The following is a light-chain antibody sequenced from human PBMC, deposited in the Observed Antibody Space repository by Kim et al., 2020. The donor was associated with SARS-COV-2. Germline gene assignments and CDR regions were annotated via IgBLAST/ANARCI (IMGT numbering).Light chain of an antibody. CDR3: QQYNNWPPA. J-gene: IGKJ1*01. Sequence: VSPGERATLSCRASQSVSSKLAWYQQKPGQAPRLLIYGASTRATGIPARFSGSGSGTEFTLTISSLQSEDFAVYYCQQYNNWPPAFGQGTKVDIK. CDR1: QSVSSK. V-gene: IGKV3-15*01. CDR2: GAS.